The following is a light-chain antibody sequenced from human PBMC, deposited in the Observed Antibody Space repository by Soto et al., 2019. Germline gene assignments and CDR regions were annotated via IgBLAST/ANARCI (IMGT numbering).Light chain of an antibody. V-gene: IGKV1-6*01. Sequence: AIQMTQSPSSLSASVGDRVTITCRASQGIRNDLGWYQQKPGKAPKLLIYAASSSQSGVPSRSSGTGSGTDFTLTISSLQPEDFATYYCLQDHNYPLTFGQGTKVEIK. CDR2: AAS. J-gene: IGKJ1*01. CDR1: QGIRND. CDR3: LQDHNYPLT.